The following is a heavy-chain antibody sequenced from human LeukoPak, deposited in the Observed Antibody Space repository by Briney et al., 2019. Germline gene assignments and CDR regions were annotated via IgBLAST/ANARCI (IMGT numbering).Heavy chain of an antibody. V-gene: IGHV3-7*01. J-gene: IGHJ4*02. CDR2: IKQDGSEK. CDR1: GFTFSNYW. Sequence: GGSLRLSCAASGFTFSNYWMTWARQVPGKGLEWVANIKQDGSEKHYVESVRGRFTISRDNAGNSLYLQMDSLRVDDTAVHYCARVGAWELQRVFENWGQGTLVTVSS. CDR3: ARVGAWELQRVFEN. D-gene: IGHD1-26*01.